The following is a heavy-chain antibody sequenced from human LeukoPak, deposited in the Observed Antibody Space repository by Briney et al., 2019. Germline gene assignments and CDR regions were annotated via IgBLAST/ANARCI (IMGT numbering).Heavy chain of an antibody. V-gene: IGHV4-59*01. CDR2: IYYSGRT. J-gene: IGHJ3*02. Sequence: PSETLSLTCTVSGGSISSYYWSWLRQPPGKGLEWVGYIYYSGRTNYNPSLKSRVTISVDTSKNQFSLKLSSVTAADTAVYYCARGCSSTNDAFDIWGQGTMVTVSS. CDR1: GGSISSYY. D-gene: IGHD2-2*01. CDR3: ARGCSSTNDAFDI.